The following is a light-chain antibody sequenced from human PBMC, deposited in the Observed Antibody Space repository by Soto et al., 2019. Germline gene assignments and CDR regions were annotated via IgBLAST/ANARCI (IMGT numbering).Light chain of an antibody. V-gene: IGKV2-28*01. CDR1: QSLLHSNGYNY. CDR3: MQALQTPRT. J-gene: IGKJ4*01. CDR2: LGS. Sequence: DIVMTQSPLSLPVTPGEPASISCRSSQSLLHSNGYNYLDWYLQKPGQSPQLLIYLGSTRASGVPDRFSGSGSGTDSTLKISRVEAEDVGVYYCMQALQTPRTFGGGTKVEIK.